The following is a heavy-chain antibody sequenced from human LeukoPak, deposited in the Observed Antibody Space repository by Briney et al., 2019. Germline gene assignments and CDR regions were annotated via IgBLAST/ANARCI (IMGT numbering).Heavy chain of an antibody. CDR1: GFSVSDIY. J-gene: IGHJ4*02. CDR3: TTDLGELSLYYFDY. V-gene: IGHV3-15*01. CDR2: IKGKTDGGTT. D-gene: IGHD3-16*02. Sequence: GGSLRLSCTASGFSVSDIYMSWVRQAPGKGLEWVGRIKGKTDGGTTDYAAPVKGRFTISRDDSKNTLYLQMNSLKTEDTAVYYCTTDLGELSLYYFDYWGQGTLVTVSS.